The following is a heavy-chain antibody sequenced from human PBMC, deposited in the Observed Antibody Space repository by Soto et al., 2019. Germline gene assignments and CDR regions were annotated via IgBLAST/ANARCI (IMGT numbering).Heavy chain of an antibody. V-gene: IGHV3-53*01. CDR1: GSTVSSNY. D-gene: IGHD3-3*01. J-gene: IGHJ6*02. CDR2: IYSGGST. Sequence: GGSLRLSCAASGSTVSSNYMSWVRQAPGKGLEWVSVIYSGGSTYYADSVKGRFTISRDNSKNTLYLQMNSLRAEDTAVYYCARDRFTIFGRNYYYYGMDVWGQGTTVTVSS. CDR3: ARDRFTIFGRNYYYYGMDV.